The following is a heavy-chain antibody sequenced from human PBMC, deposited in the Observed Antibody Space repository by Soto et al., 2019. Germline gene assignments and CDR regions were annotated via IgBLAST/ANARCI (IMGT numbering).Heavy chain of an antibody. D-gene: IGHD3-10*01. J-gene: IGHJ6*02. CDR3: ARDGRVGEYYYGSAV. Sequence: QVQLVQSGAEVKKPGASVKVSCKASGGTFSSYAFSWVRQAPGQGLEWVGGIIPIFGTANYAQKLQGRVKITADESTSTAYMELSSLRSEEKGVYYCARDGRVGEYYYGSAVWGQGTTVTVSS. CDR1: GGTFSSYA. CDR2: IIPIFGTA. V-gene: IGHV1-69*01.